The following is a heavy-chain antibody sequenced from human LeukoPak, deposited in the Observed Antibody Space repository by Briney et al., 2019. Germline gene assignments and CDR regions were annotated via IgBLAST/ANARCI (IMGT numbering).Heavy chain of an antibody. CDR1: GGSISSYY. D-gene: IGHD1-26*01. Sequence: SETLSLTCTVSGGSISSYYWSWIRQPAGKGLEWIGRIYTSGSTNYNPSLKSRVIMSVDTSKNQFSLKLSSVTAADTAVYYCARRGYIVGATERLGAFDIWGQGTMVTVSS. CDR2: IYTSGST. J-gene: IGHJ3*02. CDR3: ARRGYIVGATERLGAFDI. V-gene: IGHV4-4*07.